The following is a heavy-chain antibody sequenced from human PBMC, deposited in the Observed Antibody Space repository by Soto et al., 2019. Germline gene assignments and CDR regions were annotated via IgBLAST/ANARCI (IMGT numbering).Heavy chain of an antibody. CDR2: VSHSGSP. D-gene: IGHD3-10*01. CDR1: GGSVSSGVFS. V-gene: IGHV4-30-2*06. Sequence: SETLSLTCAVSGGSVSSGVFSWNWIRQSPGQALEWIGYVSHSGSPYHPASLRSRVTISLAKPTNQISLNLTSVTPADTAVYFCARGHYYLALDVWGRGTMVTVSS. CDR3: ARGHYYLALDV. J-gene: IGHJ6*02.